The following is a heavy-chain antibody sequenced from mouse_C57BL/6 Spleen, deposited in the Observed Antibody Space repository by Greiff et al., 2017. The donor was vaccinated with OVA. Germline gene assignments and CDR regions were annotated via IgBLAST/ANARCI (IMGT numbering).Heavy chain of an antibody. CDR3: ARFDYDDDWYFDV. D-gene: IGHD2-4*01. V-gene: IGHV1-50*01. J-gene: IGHJ1*03. Sequence: VQLQQPGAELVKPGASVKLSCKASGYTFTSYWMQWVKQRPGQGLEWIGEIDPSDSYTNYNQKFKGKATLTVDTSSSTAYMQLSSLTSEDSAVYYCARFDYDDDWYFDVWGTGTTVTVSS. CDR1: GYTFTSYW. CDR2: IDPSDSYT.